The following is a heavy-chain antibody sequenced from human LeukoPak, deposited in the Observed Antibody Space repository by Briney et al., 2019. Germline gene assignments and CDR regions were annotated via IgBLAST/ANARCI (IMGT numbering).Heavy chain of an antibody. D-gene: IGHD6-13*01. CDR3: ARGLAAGDY. CDR2: INPSGGST. J-gene: IGHJ4*02. V-gene: IGHV1-46*01. Sequence: ASVKVSCKASGYTFTSYYIHWVRQAPGQGLEWMGIINPSGGSTNYAQKFQGRVTMTGDTSTSTVYMEVSSLISEDTAVYYCARGLAAGDYWGQGTLVTVSS. CDR1: GYTFTSYY.